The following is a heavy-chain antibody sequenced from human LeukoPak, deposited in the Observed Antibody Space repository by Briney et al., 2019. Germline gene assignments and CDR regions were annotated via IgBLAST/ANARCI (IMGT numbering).Heavy chain of an antibody. D-gene: IGHD3-22*01. CDR1: GFTFSNYW. CDR2: IKTDGSEK. J-gene: IGHJ1*01. Sequence: GGSLRLSCEGSGFTFSNYWMGWVRQAPGKGLQWVANIKTDGSEKYYVDSVKGRFTISRDNARNSLYLQMNSLRAEDTAVYYCATYSSLNRREFQYWGQGTLLTVSS. CDR3: ATYSSLNRREFQY. V-gene: IGHV3-7*01.